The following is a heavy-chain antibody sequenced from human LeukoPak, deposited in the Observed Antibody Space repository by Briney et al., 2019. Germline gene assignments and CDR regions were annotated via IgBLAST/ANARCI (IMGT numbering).Heavy chain of an antibody. CDR1: GFTFSSYG. D-gene: IGHD1-26*01. Sequence: GGSLRLSCAASGFTFSSYGMHWVRQARGKGLEWVAVIWYDGSNKYYADSVKGRFTISRDNSKNTLYLQMNSLRAEDTAVYYCARDGYSGSYYQRSYYFDYWGQGTLVTVSS. V-gene: IGHV3-33*01. J-gene: IGHJ4*02. CDR2: IWYDGSNK. CDR3: ARDGYSGSYYQRSYYFDY.